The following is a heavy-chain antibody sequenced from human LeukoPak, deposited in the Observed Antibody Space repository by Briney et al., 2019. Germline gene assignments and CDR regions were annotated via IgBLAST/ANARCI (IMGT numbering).Heavy chain of an antibody. CDR2: IKRKSERGTT. CDR3: TSNLYCSTSSCYTLDN. J-gene: IGHJ4*02. V-gene: IGHV3-15*01. D-gene: IGHD2-2*02. Sequence: GGSLRLSCAASGFTFSNGWMSWVRQAPGKGLEWVGRIKRKSERGTTYYAAPVKGRLNISRDGSTNTVYLHMNSLKTEDTAVYFCTSNLYCSTSSCYTLDNWGQGTLVAVSP. CDR1: GFTFSNGW.